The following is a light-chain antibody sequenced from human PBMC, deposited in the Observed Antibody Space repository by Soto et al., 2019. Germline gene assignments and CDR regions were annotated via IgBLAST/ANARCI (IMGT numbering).Light chain of an antibody. V-gene: IGKV3-15*01. CDR3: QHYNNWPQT. CDR1: QSLRSS. CDR2: DAS. J-gene: IGKJ1*01. Sequence: ETMMTQSPDTLSVSLGGRATLSCRASQSLRSSLAWYQQKPGQAPRLLIYDASTRATGIPARFSGSGSGTDFTLTISGLQSEDFAVYYCQHYNNWPQTFGQGTKVDIK.